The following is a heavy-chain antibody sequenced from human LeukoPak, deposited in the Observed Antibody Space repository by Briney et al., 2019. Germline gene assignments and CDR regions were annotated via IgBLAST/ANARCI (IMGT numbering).Heavy chain of an antibody. CDR3: ARWYPPQDYFDY. D-gene: IGHD6-13*01. Sequence: SETLSLTCAVYGGSFSGYYWSWIRQPPGKGLEWIGEINHSGSTNYNPSLKSRVTISVDTSKNQFSLKLGSVTAADTAVYYCARWYPPQDYFDYWGQGTLVTVSS. CDR1: GGSFSGYY. J-gene: IGHJ4*02. V-gene: IGHV4-34*01. CDR2: INHSGST.